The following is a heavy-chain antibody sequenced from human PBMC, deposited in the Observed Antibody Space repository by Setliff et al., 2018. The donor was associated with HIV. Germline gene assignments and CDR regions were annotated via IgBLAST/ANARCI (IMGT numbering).Heavy chain of an antibody. CDR2: IYHTGST. V-gene: IGHV4-4*02. CDR1: SDSVSNSNW. CDR3: ARRWGDILTGPDTFDI. Sequence: LSLTCVVSSDSVSNSNWWSWVRQSPGKGLEWIGEIYHTGSTHYNPSLESRVAISIDTSKNQFSLKLSSVTAADTAVYYCARRWGDILTGPDTFDIWGQGTMVTVSS. D-gene: IGHD3-9*01. J-gene: IGHJ3*02.